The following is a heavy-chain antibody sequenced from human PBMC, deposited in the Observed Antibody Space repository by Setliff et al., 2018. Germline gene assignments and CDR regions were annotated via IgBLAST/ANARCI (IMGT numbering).Heavy chain of an antibody. CDR3: GSRQFPGGGNYYYFMDV. J-gene: IGHJ6*03. CDR2: IMPVSGTP. Sequence: SVKVSCKASGGTFRDFAISWVRQAPGQGLEWMGGIMPVSGTPDYAQKFEGRVTISADETTTTAYLELSSLRSEDTGVYYCGSRQFPGGGNYYYFMDVWGKGTTGTVS. V-gene: IGHV1-69*13. D-gene: IGHD1-1*01. CDR1: GGTFRDFA.